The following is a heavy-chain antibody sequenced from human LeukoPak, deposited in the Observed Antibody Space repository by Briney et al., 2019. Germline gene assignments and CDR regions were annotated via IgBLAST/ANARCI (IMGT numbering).Heavy chain of an antibody. CDR2: LNPDGSDK. D-gene: IGHD1-1*01. CDR3: AKGKGYPDY. Sequence: PGGSLRLSCVVSGFTFSESWMSWVRQAPGKGLGWVASLNPDGSDKYYVDSVKGRFTISRDNAKNSLYLQMDSLRVEDTAVYYRAKGKGYPDYWGQGTLVTVSS. CDR1: GFTFSESW. V-gene: IGHV3-7*03. J-gene: IGHJ4*02.